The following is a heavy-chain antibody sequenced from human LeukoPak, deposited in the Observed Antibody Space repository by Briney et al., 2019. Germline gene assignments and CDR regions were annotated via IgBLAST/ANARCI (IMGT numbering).Heavy chain of an antibody. CDR3: ARHRGGYYDSSGYMVGY. Sequence: ASVKVSCKASGYTFTGYYMHWVRQAPGQGLEWMGWINPNSGGTNYAQKFQGRVTMTRDTSISTAYMELSRLRSDDTAVYYCARHRGGYYDSSGYMVGYWGQGTLVTVSS. CDR1: GYTFTGYY. V-gene: IGHV1-2*02. D-gene: IGHD3-22*01. J-gene: IGHJ4*02. CDR2: INPNSGGT.